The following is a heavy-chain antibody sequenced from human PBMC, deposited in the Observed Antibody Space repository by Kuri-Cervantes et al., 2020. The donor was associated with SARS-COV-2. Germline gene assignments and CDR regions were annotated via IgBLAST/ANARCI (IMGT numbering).Heavy chain of an antibody. CDR1: GFTFSSYA. J-gene: IGHJ4*02. Sequence: GGSLRLSCAASGFTFSSYAMSWVRQAPGKGLEWVSAISGSGGSTYYADSVKGRSTISRDNAKNSLYLQMNSLRVEDSALYFCAKSPPDSITNYLYYFDLWGQGTLVTVSS. CDR3: AKSPPDSITNYLYYFDL. V-gene: IGHV3-23*01. CDR2: ISGSGGST. D-gene: IGHD1-7*01.